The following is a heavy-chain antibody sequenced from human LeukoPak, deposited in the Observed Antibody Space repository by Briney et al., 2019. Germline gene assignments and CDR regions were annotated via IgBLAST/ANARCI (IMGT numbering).Heavy chain of an antibody. CDR1: GGSISSYY. CDR2: IYYSGTT. D-gene: IGHD3-10*01. J-gene: IGHJ6*03. V-gene: IGHV4-59*12. Sequence: SETLSLTCTVSGGSISSYYWSWIRQPPGKGLEWIGYIYYSGTTNYNPSLKSRVSMSVDTSKNQFSLKLSSVTAADTAVYYCARDNVAGSGRPLYYYYYMDVWGKGTTVTISS. CDR3: ARDNVAGSGRPLYYYYYMDV.